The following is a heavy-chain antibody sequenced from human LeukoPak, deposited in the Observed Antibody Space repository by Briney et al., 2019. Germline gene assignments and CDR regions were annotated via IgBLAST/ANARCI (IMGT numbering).Heavy chain of an antibody. J-gene: IGHJ3*02. Sequence: SETLSLTCTVSGGSISIYYWSWIRQPPGKGLEWIGEINHSGSTNYNPSLKSRVTISVDTSKNQFSLKLSSVTAADTAVYYCASRAFDIWGQGTMVTVSS. CDR2: INHSGST. CDR1: GGSISIYY. V-gene: IGHV4-34*01. CDR3: ASRAFDI.